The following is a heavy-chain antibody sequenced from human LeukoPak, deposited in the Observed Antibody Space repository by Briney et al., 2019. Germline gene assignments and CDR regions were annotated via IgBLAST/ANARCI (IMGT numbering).Heavy chain of an antibody. Sequence: PSETLSLTCTVSGGSISSSSHYWGWIRQSPGKGLEWIGSIYYSGSTYYNPSLKSRVTISVDTSKNQFSLKLTSVTAADTAVYYCATWTTDYHDSSGNEYFQNWGQGTLVIVSS. CDR1: GGSISSSSHY. J-gene: IGHJ1*01. V-gene: IGHV4-39*07. D-gene: IGHD3-22*01. CDR3: ATWTTDYHDSSGNEYFQN. CDR2: IYYSGST.